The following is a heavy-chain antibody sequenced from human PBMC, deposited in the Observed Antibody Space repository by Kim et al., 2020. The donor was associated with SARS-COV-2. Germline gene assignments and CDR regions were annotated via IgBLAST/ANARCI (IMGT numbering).Heavy chain of an antibody. Sequence: NAKNSQKFPRRVTITRDTSASTAYMEVSSLSSEDTAVYYCARLASGSLDYWGQGTLVTVSS. D-gene: IGHD1-26*01. J-gene: IGHJ4*02. V-gene: IGHV1-3*01. CDR3: ARLASGSLDY.